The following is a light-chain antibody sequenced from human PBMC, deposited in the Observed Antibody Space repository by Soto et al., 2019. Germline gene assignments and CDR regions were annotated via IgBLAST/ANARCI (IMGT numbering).Light chain of an antibody. V-gene: IGLV1-44*01. CDR2: TTN. Sequence: QSVLTQPPSASGPPGQRATISCCGSNSNIGSDIVNCYQLLPGAAPEVLINTTNQRPSGVPERFSGSKSGTSASLAISGLQSEDEANSSCATWDGGLSGPFVFGTGTKLTVL. CDR3: ATWDGGLSGPFV. J-gene: IGLJ1*01. CDR1: NSNIGSDI.